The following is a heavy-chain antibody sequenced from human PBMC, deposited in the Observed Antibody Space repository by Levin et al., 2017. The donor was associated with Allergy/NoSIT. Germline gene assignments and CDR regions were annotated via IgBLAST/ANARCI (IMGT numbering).Heavy chain of an antibody. CDR2: ITNSGRT. D-gene: IGHD4-23*01. V-gene: IGHV3-23*01. CDR3: AKEMTTVVPVFDY. CDR1: GFTFNNYA. Sequence: ASVKVSCAASGFTFNNYAMSWVRQAPGKGLEWVSAITNSGRTYYADSVKGRFTVSRDNSKNTLYLQMNSLRADDTAVYYCAKEMTTVVPVFDYWGQGTLVTVSS. J-gene: IGHJ4*02.